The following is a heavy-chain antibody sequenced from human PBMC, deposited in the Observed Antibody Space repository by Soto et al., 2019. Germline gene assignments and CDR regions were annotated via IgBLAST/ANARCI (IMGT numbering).Heavy chain of an antibody. Sequence: QVQLVQSGAEVKKPGASVKVSCKASGYTFTSYYMHWVRQAPGQGLEWMGIINPSGGSTSYAQKFQGRVTMTRDTSTSTVYMELSSLRSEDTAVYYCARDFALTTMYYYGSGRTGDAFDIWGQGTMVTVSS. J-gene: IGHJ3*02. CDR1: GYTFTSYY. CDR3: ARDFALTTMYYYGSGRTGDAFDI. D-gene: IGHD3-10*01. CDR2: INPSGGST. V-gene: IGHV1-46*01.